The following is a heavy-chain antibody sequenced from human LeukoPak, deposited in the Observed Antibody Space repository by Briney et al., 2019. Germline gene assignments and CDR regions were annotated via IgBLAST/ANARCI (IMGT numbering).Heavy chain of an antibody. D-gene: IGHD2-2*01. J-gene: IGHJ3*02. CDR3: AKDLHQVFDI. Sequence: PGGSLRLSCEVSGFTFSAYGIHWVRQSPGKGLEWVAFVRYDGRDKFYADSVKGRFIVSKDNSRTTLQLQMNSLRPEDTAVYYCAKDLHQVFDIWGQGTMVTVSS. V-gene: IGHV3-30*02. CDR1: GFTFSAYG. CDR2: VRYDGRDK.